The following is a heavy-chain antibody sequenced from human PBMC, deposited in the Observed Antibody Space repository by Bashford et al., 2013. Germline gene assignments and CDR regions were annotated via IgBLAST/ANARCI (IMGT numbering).Heavy chain of an antibody. CDR2: MNPNSGNT. D-gene: IGHD6-13*01. CDR3: ARGQQQLVGLLHYYGMDV. CDR1: GYTFTSYD. J-gene: IGHJ6*01. V-gene: IGHV1-8*01. Sequence: AAVKVSCKASGYTFTSYDINWVRQATGQGLEWMGWMNPNSGNTGYAQKFQGRVTMTRNTSISTAYMELSSLRSEDTAVYYCARGQQQLVGLLHYYGMDVWGPRDHGHRLL.